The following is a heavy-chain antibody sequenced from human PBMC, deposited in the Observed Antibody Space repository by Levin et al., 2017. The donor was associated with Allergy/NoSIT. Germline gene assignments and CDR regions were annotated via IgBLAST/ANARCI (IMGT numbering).Heavy chain of an antibody. CDR3: ARGSNWFDP. CDR1: GGSISSYY. Sequence: PSETLSLTCTVSGGSISSYYWSWIRQPPGKGLEWIGYIYYSGSTNYNPSLKSRVTISVDTSKNQFSLKLSSVTAADTAVYYCARGSNWFDPWGQGTLVTVSS. CDR2: IYYSGST. J-gene: IGHJ5*02. V-gene: IGHV4-59*01.